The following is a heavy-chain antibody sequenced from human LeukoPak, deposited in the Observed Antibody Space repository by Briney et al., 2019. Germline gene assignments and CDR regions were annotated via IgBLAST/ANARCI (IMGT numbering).Heavy chain of an antibody. CDR3: ASTDCSGGSCYSDY. D-gene: IGHD2-15*01. Sequence: TSETLSLTCTVSGGSISSYYWSWIRQPPGKGLEWIGYIYYSGSTNYNPSLKSRVTMSVDTSKNQFSLKLSSVTAADTAVYYCASTDCSGGSCYSDYWGQGTLVTVSS. V-gene: IGHV4-59*12. CDR2: IYYSGST. J-gene: IGHJ4*02. CDR1: GGSISSYY.